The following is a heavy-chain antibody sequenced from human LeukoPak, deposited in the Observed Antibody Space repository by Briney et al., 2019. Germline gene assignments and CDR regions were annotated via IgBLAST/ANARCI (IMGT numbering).Heavy chain of an antibody. J-gene: IGHJ5*02. CDR2: IYTSGST. D-gene: IGHD4-17*01. CDR3: ARDGPSAYGVSWFDP. CDR1: GCSISSGSYY. V-gene: IGHV4-61*02. Sequence: PSETLSLTCTVSGCSISSGSYYWSWIRQPAGQGLEWIGRIYTSGSTNYNPSLKSRFTISVDTSKNQLYLKLSSVTAEDTAVYYCARDGPSAYGVSWFDPWGQGTLVTVSS.